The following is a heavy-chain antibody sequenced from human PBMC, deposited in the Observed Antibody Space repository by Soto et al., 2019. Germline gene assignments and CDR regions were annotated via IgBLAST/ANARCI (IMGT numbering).Heavy chain of an antibody. J-gene: IGHJ4*02. CDR3: AKSPNGGAHSEVGATPGDYFDY. CDR2: ISGSGGST. D-gene: IGHD1-26*01. Sequence: GGSLRLSCAASGFTFSSYAMSWVRQAPGKGLEWVSAISGSGGSTYYADSVKGRFTISRDNSKNTLYLQMNSLRAEDTAVYYCAKSPNGGAHSEVGATPGDYFDYWGQGTLVTVSS. V-gene: IGHV3-23*01. CDR1: GFTFSSYA.